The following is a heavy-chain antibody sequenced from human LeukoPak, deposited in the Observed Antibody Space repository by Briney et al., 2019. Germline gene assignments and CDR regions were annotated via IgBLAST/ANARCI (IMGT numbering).Heavy chain of an antibody. V-gene: IGHV4-59*01. CDR2: IYYSGST. J-gene: IGHJ3*02. CDR3: ARGLDSSGYPDAFDI. CDR1: GGSISSYY. Sequence: PSETLSLTCTVSGGSISSYYWSWIRQPPGKGLEWIGYIYYSGSTNYNPSLKSRVTISVDTSKNQFSLKLSSVTAADTAVYYCARGLDSSGYPDAFDIWGQGTMVTVSS. D-gene: IGHD3-22*01.